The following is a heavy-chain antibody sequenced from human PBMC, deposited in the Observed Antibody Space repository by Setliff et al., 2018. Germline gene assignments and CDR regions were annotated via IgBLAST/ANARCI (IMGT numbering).Heavy chain of an antibody. V-gene: IGHV4-39*01. Sequence: SETLSLTCTVSGGSISSLSYFWGWVRQPPGKEREWIATIYYSGSSYYNPYLKSRRTISGDTSKNQFSLNLTSVTAADTAVYFCARHKVIKKEFIRLTWFDPWGQGTPVTVSS. CDR1: GGSISSLSYF. CDR2: IYYSGSS. CDR3: ARHKVIKKEFIRLTWFDP. D-gene: IGHD3-10*01. J-gene: IGHJ5*02.